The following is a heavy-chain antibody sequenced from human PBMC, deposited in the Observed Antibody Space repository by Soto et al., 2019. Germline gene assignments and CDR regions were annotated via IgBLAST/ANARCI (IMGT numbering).Heavy chain of an antibody. Sequence: ASVKVTCKASGYTFTSYGISWVRQAPGQGLEWMGWISAYNGNTNYAQKLQGRVTMTTDTSTSTAYMELRSLRSDDTAVYYCARDQGNLRTAWFDPWGQGTLVPVSS. D-gene: IGHD4-17*01. J-gene: IGHJ5*02. V-gene: IGHV1-18*01. CDR1: GYTFTSYG. CDR2: ISAYNGNT. CDR3: ARDQGNLRTAWFDP.